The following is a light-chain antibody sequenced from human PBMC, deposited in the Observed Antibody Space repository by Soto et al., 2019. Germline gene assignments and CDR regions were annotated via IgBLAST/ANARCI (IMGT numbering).Light chain of an antibody. Sequence: DIQMTQSPSTLSPSVGDTVTITSRASQTINNYLTWYQLKPGKAPKFLIYRVSILEGGVPSRFSGAGSGTEFSLTISSRQPDDLATYYCHQYKSYPWKFGQGTTVEIK. V-gene: IGKV1-5*03. CDR3: HQYKSYPWK. CDR2: RVS. CDR1: QTINNY. J-gene: IGKJ1*01.